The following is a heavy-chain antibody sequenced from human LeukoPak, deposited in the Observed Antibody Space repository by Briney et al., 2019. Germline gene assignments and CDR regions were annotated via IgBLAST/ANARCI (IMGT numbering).Heavy chain of an antibody. CDR1: GFTFSTYS. CDR3: ARVDWLIGAFDI. V-gene: IGHV3-48*02. CDR2: ITSSSSTI. Sequence: GGSLRLSCAASGFTFSTYSMNWVRQAPGKGLEWVSYITSSSSTIYYADSVRGRFTISRDNAKNSLYLQMNSLRDEDTAVYYCARVDWLIGAFDIWGQGTMVTVSS. D-gene: IGHD3-9*01. J-gene: IGHJ3*02.